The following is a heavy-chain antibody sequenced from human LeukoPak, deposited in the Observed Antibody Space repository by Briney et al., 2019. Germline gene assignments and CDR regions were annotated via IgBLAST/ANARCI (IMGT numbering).Heavy chain of an antibody. CDR1: GFTFSTYS. V-gene: IGHV3-23*01. CDR2: ISGSGGST. D-gene: IGHD4-17*01. CDR3: AKDAFSYGDPSYFDY. J-gene: IGHJ4*02. Sequence: GGSLRLSCAAASGFTFSTYSMSWVRQAPGKGLEWVSAISGSGGSTYYADSVKGRFTISRDNSKNTLYLQMNSLRAEDTAVYYCAKDAFSYGDPSYFDYWGQGTLVTVSS.